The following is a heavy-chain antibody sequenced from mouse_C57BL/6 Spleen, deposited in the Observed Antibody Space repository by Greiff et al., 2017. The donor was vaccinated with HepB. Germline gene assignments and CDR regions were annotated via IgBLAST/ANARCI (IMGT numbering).Heavy chain of an antibody. CDR1: GFNIKDYY. CDR2: IDPEDGET. V-gene: IGHV14-2*01. J-gene: IGHJ3*01. Sequence: VQLKQSGAELVKPGASVKLSCTASGFNIKDYYMHWVKQRTEQGLAWIGRIDPEDGETKYAPNFQGKATITADTSSNPAYLQLSSLTSEDTAVYYCASSSYYGSSYGFAYWGQGTLVTVSA. D-gene: IGHD1-1*01. CDR3: ASSSYYGSSYGFAY.